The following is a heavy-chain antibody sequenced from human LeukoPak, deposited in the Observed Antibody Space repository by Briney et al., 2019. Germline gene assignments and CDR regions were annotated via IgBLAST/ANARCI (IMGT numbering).Heavy chain of an antibody. Sequence: GGSLRLSCAASEFTFSLYNMHWVRQAPGKGLEWVSTISSSSSSIFYADSVKGRFTISRDNAKNSLYLQMNSLRAEDTAVYYCVRDWFGEFHWGQGTLVTVSS. CDR3: VRDWFGEFH. CDR1: EFTFSLYN. CDR2: ISSSSSSI. V-gene: IGHV3-21*01. D-gene: IGHD3-10*01. J-gene: IGHJ4*02.